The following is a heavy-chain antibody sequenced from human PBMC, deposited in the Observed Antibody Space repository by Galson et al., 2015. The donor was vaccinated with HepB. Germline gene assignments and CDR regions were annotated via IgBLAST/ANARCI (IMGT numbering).Heavy chain of an antibody. CDR3: ATLTMIILHNDY. J-gene: IGHJ4*02. V-gene: IGHV3-15*01. CDR2: IKSKADGGTT. CDR1: EFILSDAW. D-gene: IGHD3-22*01. Sequence: SLRLSCAASEFILSDAWMNWVRQAPGKGLEWVGRIKSKADGGTTDYAAPVQGRFTTSRDDSKNTLYLQMNSLKTEDTAVYYCATLTMIILHNDYWGQGTLVTVSS.